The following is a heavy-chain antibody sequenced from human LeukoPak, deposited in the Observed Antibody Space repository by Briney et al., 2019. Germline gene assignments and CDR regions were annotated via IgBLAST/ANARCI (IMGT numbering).Heavy chain of an antibody. CDR3: ASEAPGINAFDI. D-gene: IGHD1-26*01. J-gene: IGHJ3*02. V-gene: IGHV4-61*01. CDR2: IYYSGST. CDR1: GGSVSRGSYY. Sequence: SETLSLTCTFSGGSVSRGSYYWSWIRQPPGKGVEWIGYIYYSGSTNYNPSLKSRVTISVDTSKNQFSLKLSSVTAADTAVYYCASEAPGINAFDIWGQGTMVTVSS.